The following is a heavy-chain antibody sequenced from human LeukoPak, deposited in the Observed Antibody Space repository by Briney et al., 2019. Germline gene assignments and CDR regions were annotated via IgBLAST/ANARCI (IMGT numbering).Heavy chain of an antibody. Sequence: ASVKVSCKASGYTFTGYYMHWVRQAPGQGLEWMGWIIPNSGGTNYAQKFQGRVTMTRDTSISTAYMELSRLRSDDTAVYYCARDKAVWFGEFNYYYYYMDVWGKGTTVTISS. V-gene: IGHV1-2*02. J-gene: IGHJ6*03. CDR2: IIPNSGGT. CDR3: ARDKAVWFGEFNYYYYYMDV. CDR1: GYTFTGYY. D-gene: IGHD3-10*01.